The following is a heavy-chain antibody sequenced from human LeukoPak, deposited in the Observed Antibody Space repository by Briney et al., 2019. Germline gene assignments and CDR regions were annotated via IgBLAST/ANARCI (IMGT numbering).Heavy chain of an antibody. V-gene: IGHV4-34*01. CDR1: GGSFSGYY. J-gene: IGHJ4*02. Sequence: SETLSLTCAVYGGSFSGYYWSWIRQPPGKGLEWIGEINHSGSTNYNPTLKSRVTISVDTSKNQFSLKLSPVTAADTAVYYCARAHLRYFDWLLPYYFDYWGQGTLVTVSS. CDR2: INHSGST. CDR3: ARAHLRYFDWLLPYYFDY. D-gene: IGHD3-9*01.